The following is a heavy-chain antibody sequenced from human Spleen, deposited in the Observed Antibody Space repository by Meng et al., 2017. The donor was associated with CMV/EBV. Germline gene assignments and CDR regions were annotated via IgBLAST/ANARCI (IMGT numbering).Heavy chain of an antibody. Sequence: ASVKVSCKASGYTFTSHDINWVRQATGQGLEWMGWMNPNSGNTGYAQKFQGRVTMTRKTSISTDYMELSSLRSEDTAVYYCASKIVVPAAIFGEQDAFDIWGQGTMVTVSS. J-gene: IGHJ3*02. CDR1: GYTFTSHD. V-gene: IGHV1-8*01. D-gene: IGHD2-2*01. CDR2: MNPNSGNT. CDR3: ASKIVVPAAIFGEQDAFDI.